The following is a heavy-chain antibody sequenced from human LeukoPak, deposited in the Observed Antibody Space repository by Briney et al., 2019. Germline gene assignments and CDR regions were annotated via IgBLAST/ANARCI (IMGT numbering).Heavy chain of an antibody. CDR2: ISYDGSNK. D-gene: IGHD2-2*01. CDR3: ARRGQYCSSTSCTGYYYGMDV. V-gene: IGHV3-30-3*01. CDR1: GFTFRSYA. J-gene: IGHJ6*02. Sequence: GGALRLSCAASGFTFRSYAMHWVRQAPGTGLEWGAVISYDGSNKYYADSVKGRFTISRDNSKNTLYLQMNSLRAEDTAVYYCARRGQYCSSTSCTGYYYGMDVCGQGTTVTVSS.